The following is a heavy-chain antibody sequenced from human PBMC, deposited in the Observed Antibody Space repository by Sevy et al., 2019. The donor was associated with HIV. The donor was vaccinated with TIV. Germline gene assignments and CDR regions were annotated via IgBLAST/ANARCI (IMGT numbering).Heavy chain of an antibody. D-gene: IGHD3-16*01. CDR1: GGTFDTYS. V-gene: IGHV1-69*13. CDR3: ARDRDITFGGGDAFDI. J-gene: IGHJ3*02. CDR2: IVPLFGTR. Sequence: ASVKVSCKASGGTFDTYSISWLRQAPGQGLEWRGVIVPLFGTRNYAQKFQGRVTITADPSTNTAYMELSSLRSEDSAVFYCARDRDITFGGGDAFDIWCQGTMVTVSS.